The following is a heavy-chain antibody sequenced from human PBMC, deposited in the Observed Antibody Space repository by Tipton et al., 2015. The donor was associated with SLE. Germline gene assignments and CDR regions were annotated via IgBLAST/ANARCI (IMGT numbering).Heavy chain of an antibody. D-gene: IGHD6-13*01. CDR3: ARGLHYSSSWYFY. J-gene: IGHJ4*02. CDR1: GGSISSSSYY. CDR2: INHSGST. V-gene: IGHV4-39*07. Sequence: TLSLTCTVSGGSISSSSYYWGWIRQPPGKGLEWIGEINHSGSTNYNPSLKSRVTISVDTSKNQLSLKLSSVTAADTAVYYCARGLHYSSSWYFYWGQGTLVTVSS.